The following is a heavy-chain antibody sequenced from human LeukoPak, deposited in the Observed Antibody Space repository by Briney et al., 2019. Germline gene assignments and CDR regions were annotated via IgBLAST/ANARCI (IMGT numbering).Heavy chain of an antibody. D-gene: IGHD3-10*02. CDR2: IKHDGSER. J-gene: IGHJ5*02. Sequence: PGGSLRLSCAASGFTFSSYWMSWVRQAPGKGLEWVANIKHDGSERYYVDSVKGRFTISRDNAKNSLYLQMNSLRAEDTAVYYCTRYYVPWGQHVVGWFDPWGQGTLVTVSS. CDR3: TRYYVPWGQHVVGWFDP. V-gene: IGHV3-7*01. CDR1: GFTFSSYW.